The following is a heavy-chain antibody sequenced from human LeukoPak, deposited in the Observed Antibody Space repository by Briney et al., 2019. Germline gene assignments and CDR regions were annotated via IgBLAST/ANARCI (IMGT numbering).Heavy chain of an antibody. J-gene: IGHJ5*02. V-gene: IGHV4-4*02. D-gene: IGHD2/OR15-2a*01. Sequence: PSETLSLTCAVSGGSISSSNWWSWVRQPPGKGLEWIGEIYHSGSTNYNPSLKSRVTISVDKSKNQFSLKLSSVTAADTAVYYCARVFGGTTYNWFDPWGQGTLVTVSS. CDR3: ARVFGGTTYNWFDP. CDR1: GGSISSSNW. CDR2: IYHSGST.